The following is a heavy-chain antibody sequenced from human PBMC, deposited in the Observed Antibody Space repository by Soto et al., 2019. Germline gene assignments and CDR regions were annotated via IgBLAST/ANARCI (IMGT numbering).Heavy chain of an antibody. D-gene: IGHD6-13*01. CDR2: IYYSGST. CDR3: ASNGYSSSPIDY. J-gene: IGHJ4*02. Sequence: SETLSLTCTVSGGSISSSSYYWGWIRQPPGKGLEWIGSIYYSGSTYYNPSLKSRVTISVNTSKNQFSLKLSSVTAADTAVYYCASNGYSSSPIDYWGQGTLVTVSS. CDR1: GGSISSSSYY. V-gene: IGHV4-39*01.